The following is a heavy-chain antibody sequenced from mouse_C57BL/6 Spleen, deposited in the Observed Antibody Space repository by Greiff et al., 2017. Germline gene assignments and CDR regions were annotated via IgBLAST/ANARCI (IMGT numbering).Heavy chain of an antibody. CDR1: GFTFSSYG. CDR2: ISSGGSYT. V-gene: IGHV5-6*01. Sequence: EVMLVESGGDLVKPGGSLKLSCAASGFTFSSYGMSWVRPTPDKRLEWVATISSGGSYTYYPDSVKGRFTISRDNAKNTLYLQMSSLKSEDTAMYYCARHNYDSFDDWGQGTTLTVSS. CDR3: ARHNYDSFDD. D-gene: IGHD2-4*01. J-gene: IGHJ2*01.